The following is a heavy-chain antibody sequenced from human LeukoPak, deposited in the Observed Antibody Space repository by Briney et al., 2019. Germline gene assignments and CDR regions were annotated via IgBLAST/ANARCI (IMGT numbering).Heavy chain of an antibody. CDR1: GFSLSTSGVG. CDR3: AHSYGWHPRLYFDY. Sequence: SGPTLVKPTQTLTLTCTFSGFSLSTSGVGVGWIRQPPGKALEWLALIYWDGDRRYSPSLKSRLTITKDTFKNQVVLTMTNMDPVDTATYYCAHSYGWHPRLYFDYWGQGTLVTVSS. CDR2: IYWDGDR. V-gene: IGHV2-5*02. J-gene: IGHJ4*02. D-gene: IGHD5-24*01.